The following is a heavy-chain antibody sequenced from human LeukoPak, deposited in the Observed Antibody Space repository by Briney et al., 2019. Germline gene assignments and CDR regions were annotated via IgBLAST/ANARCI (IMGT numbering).Heavy chain of an antibody. CDR2: ISYDGSNK. CDR1: GFTFNNYI. Sequence: GGSLRLSCAASGFTFNNYIMHWVRQAPGKGLEWVAVISYDGSNKYYADSVKGRFTIPRDNAKNSLYLQMNSLRAEDTAVYYCARGHNWNYGGGYYFDYWGQGTRVTISS. CDR3: ARGHNWNYGGGYYFDY. J-gene: IGHJ4*02. V-gene: IGHV3-30*03. D-gene: IGHD1-7*01.